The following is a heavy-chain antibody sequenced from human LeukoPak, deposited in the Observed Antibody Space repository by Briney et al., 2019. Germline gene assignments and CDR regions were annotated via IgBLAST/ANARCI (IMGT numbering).Heavy chain of an antibody. D-gene: IGHD3-22*01. CDR3: ARSRWLLM. J-gene: IGHJ4*02. Sequence: SETLSLTCDVPVGSISSYHWSWIRQPPGEGLEWIGYIHYSGSTIYNPSLKSRATISADTSKNQLSLKMRSVTAADTAVYYCARSRWLLMWGQGTLVTVSS. CDR1: VGSISSYH. CDR2: IHYSGST. V-gene: IGHV4-59*01.